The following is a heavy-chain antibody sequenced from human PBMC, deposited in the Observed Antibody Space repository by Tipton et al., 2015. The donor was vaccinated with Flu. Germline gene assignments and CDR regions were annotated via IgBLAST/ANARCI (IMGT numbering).Heavy chain of an antibody. D-gene: IGHD6-19*01. Sequence: TLSLTCTVSGGSISRSHYSWGWIRQPPGKGLEWIGNIYYSGTTYYNPSLKSRVTISVDTSKNQFSLKLSSVTAADTAVYYCAREKDSSGSEYFQHWGQGTLVTVSS. CDR2: IYYSGTT. J-gene: IGHJ1*01. CDR1: GGSISRSHYS. CDR3: AREKDSSGSEYFQH. V-gene: IGHV4-39*07.